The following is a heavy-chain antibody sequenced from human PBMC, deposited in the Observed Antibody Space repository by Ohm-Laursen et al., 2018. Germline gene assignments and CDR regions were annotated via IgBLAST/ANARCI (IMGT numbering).Heavy chain of an antibody. CDR1: GGSFSGYY. Sequence: TLSLTCAVYGGSFSGYYWSWIRQPPGKGLEWIGEINHSGSTNYNPSLKSRVTISVDTSKNQFSLKLSSVTAADTAVYYCARGVIAARRSSSFDYWGQGTLVTVSS. D-gene: IGHD6-6*01. J-gene: IGHJ4*02. CDR2: INHSGST. CDR3: ARGVIAARRSSSFDY. V-gene: IGHV4-34*09.